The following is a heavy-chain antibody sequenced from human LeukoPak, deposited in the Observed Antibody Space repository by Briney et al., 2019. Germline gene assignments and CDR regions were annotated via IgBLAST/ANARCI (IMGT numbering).Heavy chain of an antibody. J-gene: IGHJ4*02. Sequence: SVKVSCKASGGTFSSYAISWLRQAPGQGLEWMGRIIPIFGTANYAQKFQGRVTITTDESTSTAYMELSSLRSEDTAVYYCASDRSSGWYSDYWGQGTLVTVSS. CDR2: IIPIFGTA. CDR3: ASDRSSGWYSDY. D-gene: IGHD6-19*01. V-gene: IGHV1-69*05. CDR1: GGTFSSYA.